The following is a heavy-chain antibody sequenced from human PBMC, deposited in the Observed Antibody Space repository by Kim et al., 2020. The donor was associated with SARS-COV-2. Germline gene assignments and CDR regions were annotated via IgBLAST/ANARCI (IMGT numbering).Heavy chain of an antibody. J-gene: IGHJ6*02. V-gene: IGHV4-59*01. D-gene: IGHD3-22*01. Sequence: SETLSLTCTVSGGSISSYYWSCIRQPPGKGLEWIGYIYYSGSTNYNPSLKSRVTISVDTSKNQFSLKLSSVTAADTAVYYCARDRVIRTDYYDSSGYRDPYYYYGMDVWGQGTTVTVSS. CDR3: ARDRVIRTDYYDSSGYRDPYYYYGMDV. CDR2: IYYSGST. CDR1: GGSISSYY.